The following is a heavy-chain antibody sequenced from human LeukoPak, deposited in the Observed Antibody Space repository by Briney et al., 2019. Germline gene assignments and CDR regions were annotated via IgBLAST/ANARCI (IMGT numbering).Heavy chain of an antibody. V-gene: IGHV3-74*01. Sequence: GGSLRLSCAASGFTFSSYWMHWVRQAPGKGLVWVSRINSDGSSTNYADSVKGRFTISRDNAKNTLHLQMNSLRAEDTAVYYCARGARGSGTASDYWGQGTLDTVSS. D-gene: IGHD3-10*01. CDR2: INSDGSST. CDR1: GFTFSSYW. J-gene: IGHJ4*02. CDR3: ARGARGSGTASDY.